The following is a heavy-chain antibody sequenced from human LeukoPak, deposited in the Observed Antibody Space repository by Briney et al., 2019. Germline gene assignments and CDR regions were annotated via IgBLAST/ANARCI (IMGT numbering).Heavy chain of an antibody. J-gene: IGHJ4*02. CDR2: IWYDGSNK. CDR1: GFTFSSYG. CDR3: ARDKRKGKGDY. V-gene: IGHV3-33*01. Sequence: PGGFLRLSCAASGFTFSSYGMHWVRQAPGKGLEWVAVIWYDGSNKYYADSVKGRFTISRDNSKNTLYLQMNSLRAEDTAVYYCARDKRKGKGDYWGQGTLVTVSS.